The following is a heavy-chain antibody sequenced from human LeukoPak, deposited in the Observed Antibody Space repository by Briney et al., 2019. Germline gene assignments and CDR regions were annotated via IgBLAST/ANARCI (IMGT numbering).Heavy chain of an antibody. J-gene: IGHJ4*02. V-gene: IGHV1-18*01. CDR3: ATPPGGCSSTSCYSLFGY. D-gene: IGHD2-2*02. CDR2: ISAYNGNT. CDR1: GYTFTSYG. Sequence: ASVKVSCXASGYTFTSYGISWVRQAPGQGLGWMGWISAYNGNTNYAQKLQGRVTMTTDTSTSTAYMELRSLRSDDTAVYYCATPPGGCSSTSCYSLFGYWGQGTLVTVSS.